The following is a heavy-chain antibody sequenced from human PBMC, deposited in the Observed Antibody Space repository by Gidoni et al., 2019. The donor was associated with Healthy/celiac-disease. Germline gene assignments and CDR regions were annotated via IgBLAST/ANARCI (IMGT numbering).Heavy chain of an antibody. Sequence: QVQLVQSGAEVKKPGASVKVSCKASGYTFTGYYMHWVRQAPGQGLEWMGWINPNSGGTNYAQKFQGRVTMTRDTSISTAYMELSRLRSDDTAVYYCARVRPTTYYDFWSGPPGYFDYWGQGTLVTVSS. CDR3: ARVRPTTYYDFWSGPPGYFDY. J-gene: IGHJ4*02. CDR2: INPNSGGT. CDR1: GYTFTGYY. D-gene: IGHD3-3*01. V-gene: IGHV1-2*02.